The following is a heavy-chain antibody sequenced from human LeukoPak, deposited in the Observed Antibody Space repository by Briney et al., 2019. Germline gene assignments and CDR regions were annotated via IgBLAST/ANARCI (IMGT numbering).Heavy chain of an antibody. J-gene: IGHJ3*02. Sequence: SETLSLTCSVSDDSITMYYWTWIRQPPGKGLEWIGYVDHTGSTNFNPSLNGRVSISRDTSRNQFSLKLNSVTAADTAVYYCAKSNGYGLIDIWGQGTMVTVSS. D-gene: IGHD3-10*01. CDR1: DDSITMYY. V-gene: IGHV4-59*12. CDR3: AKSNGYGLIDI. CDR2: VDHTGST.